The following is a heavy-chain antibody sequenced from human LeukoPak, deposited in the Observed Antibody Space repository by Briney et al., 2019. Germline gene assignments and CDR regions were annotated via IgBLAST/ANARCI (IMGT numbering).Heavy chain of an antibody. CDR2: ISSDGMST. CDR1: GFTFSNYH. D-gene: IGHD3-22*01. Sequence: PGGSLRLSCFGSGFTFSNYHMHWVRQAPEMGLEYVSAISSDGMSTYYADSMKGRFTISRDNSKNTLYLQMSSLRAEDTAVYYCVTSRGYYYDSWGQGTLVTVSS. J-gene: IGHJ4*02. V-gene: IGHV3-64D*09. CDR3: VTSRGYYYDS.